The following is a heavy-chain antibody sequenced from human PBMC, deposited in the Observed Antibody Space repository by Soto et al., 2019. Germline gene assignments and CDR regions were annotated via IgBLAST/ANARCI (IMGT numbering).Heavy chain of an antibody. D-gene: IGHD3-3*01. Sequence: PSETQSLTSPFSGCSISSGGYYWSWIRQHPGKGLEWIGYIYYSGSTYYNPSLKSRVTISVDTSKNQFSLKLSSVTAADTAVYYCATIFGVVSNWFDPWGQGTLVTVSS. CDR3: ATIFGVVSNWFDP. J-gene: IGHJ5*02. V-gene: IGHV4-31*03. CDR1: GCSISSGGYY. CDR2: IYYSGST.